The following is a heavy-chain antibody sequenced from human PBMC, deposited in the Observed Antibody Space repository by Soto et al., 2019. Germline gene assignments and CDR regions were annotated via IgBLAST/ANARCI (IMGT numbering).Heavy chain of an antibody. CDR1: GVSIIPSY. J-gene: IGHJ4*02. Sequence: PSETLSLTCTVSGVSIIPSYWSWIRQPPGKGLEWIGSIYYTGSTNNNPSLKSRVTISVDTSKNQFSLKLSSVTAADTATYYCERGVDGYSYGVDYWGQGAMVTVSS. CDR3: ERGVDGYSYGVDY. D-gene: IGHD5-18*01. V-gene: IGHV4-59*01. CDR2: IYYTGST.